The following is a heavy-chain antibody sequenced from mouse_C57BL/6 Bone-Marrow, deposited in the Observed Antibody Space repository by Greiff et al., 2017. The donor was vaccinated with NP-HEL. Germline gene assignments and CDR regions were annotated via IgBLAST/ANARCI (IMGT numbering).Heavy chain of an antibody. CDR2: ISYSGST. CDR3: ARCTVVARNYAMDY. Sequence: VQLKQSGPGLAKPSQTLSLTCSVTGYSITSYSWNWIRKFPGNKLEYMGYISYSGSTYYNPSPKSRISITRDTAKNQYYLQLNSVTTEDTATYYCARCTVVARNYAMDYWGQGTSVTVSS. CDR1: GYSITSYS. J-gene: IGHJ4*01. V-gene: IGHV3-8*01. D-gene: IGHD1-1*01.